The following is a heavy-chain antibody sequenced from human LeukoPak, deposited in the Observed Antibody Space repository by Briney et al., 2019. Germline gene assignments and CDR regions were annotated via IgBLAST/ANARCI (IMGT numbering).Heavy chain of an antibody. Sequence: SETLSLTCTASGGSISNYYWSWIRQPAGKGLEWIGRIYSSGSTNYNPSLKSRVTMSVDTSKNQFSANLTSVTAADTAVYYCVRCRGTTVLTRFDNWGQGTLVTVSS. D-gene: IGHD4/OR15-4a*01. CDR2: IYSSGST. CDR1: GGSISNYY. V-gene: IGHV4-4*07. J-gene: IGHJ4*02. CDR3: VRCRGTTVLTRFDN.